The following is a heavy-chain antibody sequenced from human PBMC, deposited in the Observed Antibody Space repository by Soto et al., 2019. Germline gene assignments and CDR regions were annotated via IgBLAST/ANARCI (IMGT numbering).Heavy chain of an antibody. CDR3: AREVIPLTTDWYFDL. CDR2: IYDSGST. Sequence: SETLSLTCTVSGGSISSYYWSWIRQPPGKGLEWTGYIYDSGSTYYNPSLKSRVTISVDTSKNQFSLRLSSVTAADTAVYYCAREVIPLTTDWYFDLWGRGTLVTVSS. V-gene: IGHV4-59*12. D-gene: IGHD4-17*01. CDR1: GGSISSYY. J-gene: IGHJ2*01.